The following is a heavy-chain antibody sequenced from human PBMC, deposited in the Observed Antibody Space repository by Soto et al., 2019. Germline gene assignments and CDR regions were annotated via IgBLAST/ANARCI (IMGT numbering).Heavy chain of an antibody. V-gene: IGHV4-34*01. Sequence: QVQLQQWGAGLLKPSETLSLTCAVYGGSFSGYYWSWIRQPPGKGLEWIGEINHSGSTNYNPSLKSRVTISEDTSKNQFSLKLSSVTAADTAGYYCARKRNKGAAAIGYWGQGTLVTVSS. CDR1: GGSFSGYY. CDR3: ARKRNKGAAAIGY. CDR2: INHSGST. D-gene: IGHD6-13*01. J-gene: IGHJ4*02.